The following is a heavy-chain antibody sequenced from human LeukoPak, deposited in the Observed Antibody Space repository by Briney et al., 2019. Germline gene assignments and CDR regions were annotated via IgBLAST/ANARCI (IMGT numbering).Heavy chain of an antibody. CDR2: INHSGST. V-gene: IGHV4-34*01. CDR3: ARGPPLLFIVVVPAAGFDAFDI. CDR1: GGSFSGYY. J-gene: IGHJ3*02. Sequence: SETLSLTCAVYGGSFSGYYWSWIRQPPGKGLEWIGEINHSGSTNYNPPLKSRVTISVDTSKNQFSLKLSSVTAADTAVYYCARGPPLLFIVVVPAAGFDAFDIWGQGTMVTVSS. D-gene: IGHD2-2*01.